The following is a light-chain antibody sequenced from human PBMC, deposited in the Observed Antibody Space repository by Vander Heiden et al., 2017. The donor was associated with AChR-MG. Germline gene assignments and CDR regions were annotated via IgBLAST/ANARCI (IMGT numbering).Light chain of an antibody. CDR1: QSISTF. J-gene: IGKJ1*01. CDR3: QQSYSTPT. V-gene: IGKV1-39*01. CDR2: SAS. Sequence: DIQMTQSPSSLSASVGDRVTITCRASQSISTFLHWYQRKPGKAPKLLIYSASNLESGVPSRFTGSGSGTDFTLTITSLQREDFATYYCQQSYSTPTFGKGPRWKPN.